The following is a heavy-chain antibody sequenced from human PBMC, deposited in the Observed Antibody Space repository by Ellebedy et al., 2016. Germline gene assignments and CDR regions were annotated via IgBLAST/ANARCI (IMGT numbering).Heavy chain of an antibody. Sequence: SETLSLTXTVSGGSISSSSYYWGWIRQPPGKGLEWIGSIYYSGSTYYNPSLKSRVTISVDTSKNQFSLKLSSVTAADTAVYYCARSSARSVFLKWYFDLWGRGTLVTVSS. CDR1: GGSISSSSYY. CDR3: ARSSARSVFLKWYFDL. CDR2: IYYSGST. V-gene: IGHV4-39*01. J-gene: IGHJ2*01. D-gene: IGHD2-21*01.